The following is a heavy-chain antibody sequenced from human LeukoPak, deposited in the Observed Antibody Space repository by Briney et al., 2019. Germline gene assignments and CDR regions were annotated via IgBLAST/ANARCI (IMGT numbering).Heavy chain of an antibody. CDR3: AHTLHGATPTRLDF. J-gene: IGHJ4*02. CDR1: GFSLTSGGEG. Sequence: ESGPTLVNPTQTLTLTCSFSGFSLTSGGEGVAWIRQPPGKAPEWLALIYWDDDKRFRPSLQNRLTVSKDTSKNQVVLSMTKMDPLDTGTYYCAHTLHGATPTRLDFWGQGILVVVS. CDR2: IYWDDDK. V-gene: IGHV2-5*02. D-gene: IGHD4/OR15-4a*01.